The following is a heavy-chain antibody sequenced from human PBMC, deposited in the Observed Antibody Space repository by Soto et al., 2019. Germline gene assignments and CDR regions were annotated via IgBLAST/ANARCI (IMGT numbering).Heavy chain of an antibody. V-gene: IGHV3-48*02. CDR3: ARDLKGWWYDGDDY. CDR2: ISSNDGDTI. D-gene: IGHD2-15*01. J-gene: IGHJ4*02. Sequence: GGSLRLSCVASGFSFRSYGMHWVRQAPWKGLEWISYISSNDGDTIYYADSVKGRFTVSRDNAENSLYLQMNSLRDEDTGVYYCARDLKGWWYDGDDYWGQGTLVTVSS. CDR1: GFSFRSYG.